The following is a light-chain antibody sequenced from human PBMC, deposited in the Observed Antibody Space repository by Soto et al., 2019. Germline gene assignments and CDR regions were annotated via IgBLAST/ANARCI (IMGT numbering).Light chain of an antibody. CDR1: QGISSW. CDR3: QQTTSFPLT. Sequence: DIQMTQSPSSVSASVGDRVTITCRASQGISSWLAWYQKKPGKAPKLLIFTASTLQSGVPSRFSGSGSGTDFTLTISSLQPEDFATYYCQQTTSFPLTFGGGSKVEIK. V-gene: IGKV1-12*01. CDR2: TAS. J-gene: IGKJ4*01.